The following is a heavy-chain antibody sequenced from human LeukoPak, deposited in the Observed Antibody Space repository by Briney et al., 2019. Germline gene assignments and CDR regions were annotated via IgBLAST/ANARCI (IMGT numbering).Heavy chain of an antibody. CDR1: GSTSSRYY. Sequence: GGSLRLSCAASGSTSSRYYMSWVRQTPEKGLEWVANINQDGSEQNYVDSVKGRFTISRDNAKNSLYLQMNSLRAEDTAVYYCASAAGWESAYWGQGTLVTVSS. CDR2: INQDGSEQ. J-gene: IGHJ4*02. CDR3: ASAAGWESAY. V-gene: IGHV3-7*01. D-gene: IGHD1-26*01.